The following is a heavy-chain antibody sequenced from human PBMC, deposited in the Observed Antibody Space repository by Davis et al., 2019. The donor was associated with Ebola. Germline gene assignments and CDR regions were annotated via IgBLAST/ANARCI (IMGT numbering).Heavy chain of an antibody. J-gene: IGHJ4*02. CDR3: ARDRIAVAGPLDY. Sequence: PGGSLRLSCAASGFTFSNYAMTWVRQAPGKGLEWVSAINGRGGTTFYAASVKGRFAIARDNSKNTLYLQMNSLRAEDTAVYYCARDRIAVAGPLDYWGQGTLVTVSS. CDR2: INGRGGTT. V-gene: IGHV3-23*01. D-gene: IGHD6-19*01. CDR1: GFTFSNYA.